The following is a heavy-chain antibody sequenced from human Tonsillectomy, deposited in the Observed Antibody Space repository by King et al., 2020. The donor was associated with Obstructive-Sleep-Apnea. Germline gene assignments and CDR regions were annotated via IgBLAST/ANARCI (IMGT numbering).Heavy chain of an antibody. J-gene: IGHJ6*02. CDR3: SRGSLYITMVRGGADAYYYYGMDV. D-gene: IGHD3-10*01. V-gene: IGHV4-34*01. CDR2: IHHSGST. CDR1: GGSFSGYY. Sequence: VQLQQWGAGLLKPSETLSLTCAVYGGSFSGYYWSWIRQPPGKGLDWIGEIHHSGSTNSNPSLKSRVTISVDTSKTHFSLRLRSVTAAYTAVYYCSRGSLYITMVRGGADAYYYYGMDVWGQGTTVTVSS.